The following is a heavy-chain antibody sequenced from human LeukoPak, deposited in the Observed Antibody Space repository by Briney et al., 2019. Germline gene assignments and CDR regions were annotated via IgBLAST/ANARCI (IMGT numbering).Heavy chain of an antibody. CDR1: VFTFYNYA. J-gene: IGHJ4*02. CDR2: ISGSDDFT. V-gene: IGHV3-23*01. Sequence: GGSLRLSCAASVFTFYNYAMSWVRKAPGKGVEWVSTISGSDDFTYYADSVKGRFTISRDNSRNTLSLQISSLRAEDTALYYCTRGVYCSGGSCSLDYWGQGTLVTVSS. CDR3: TRGVYCSGGSCSLDY. D-gene: IGHD2-15*01.